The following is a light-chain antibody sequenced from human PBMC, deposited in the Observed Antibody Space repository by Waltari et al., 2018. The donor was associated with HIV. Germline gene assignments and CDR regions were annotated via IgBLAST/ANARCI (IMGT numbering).Light chain of an antibody. V-gene: IGLV2-23*02. CDR3: CAYAGFSTYL. CDR1: SSDIGPYNL. CDR2: EVK. J-gene: IGLJ1*01. Sequence: QSALTQSASVSASPGQSITISCTGSSSDIGPYNLVSWFQQHPGKAPRLLIYEVKNRPAGVSPRFSGSKSGNTASLTISGLQAADEADYHCCAYAGFSTYLFGPGTKVTVL.